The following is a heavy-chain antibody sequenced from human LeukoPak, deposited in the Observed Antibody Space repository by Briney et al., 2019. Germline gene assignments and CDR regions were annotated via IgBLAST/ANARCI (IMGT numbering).Heavy chain of an antibody. CDR2: INHSGST. J-gene: IGHJ6*03. CDR1: GGSFSGYY. D-gene: IGHD3-9*01. CDR3: ARGLVIKYYYYYYMDV. Sequence: SETLSVTCAVYGGSFSGYYWSWIRQPPGKGLEWIGEINHSGSTNYNPSLKSRVTISVDTSKNQFSLRLSSVTAADTAVYYCARGLVIKYYYYYYMDVWGKGTTVTVSS. V-gene: IGHV4-34*01.